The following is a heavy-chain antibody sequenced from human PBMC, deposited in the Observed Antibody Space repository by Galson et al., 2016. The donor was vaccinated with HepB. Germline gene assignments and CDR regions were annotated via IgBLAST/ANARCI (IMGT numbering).Heavy chain of an antibody. Sequence: ETLSLTCAAYGGSFSGYYWSWIRQPPGRGLEWIGEIDHSGSTKSNPSLKSRVTISVDTSNKQFSLKLTSVTAADTAVYYCANWTSASCSDWGQGTLVTGSS. V-gene: IGHV4-34*01. J-gene: IGHJ4*02. D-gene: IGHD2-2*01. CDR3: ANWTSASCSD. CDR2: IDHSGST. CDR1: GGSFSGYY.